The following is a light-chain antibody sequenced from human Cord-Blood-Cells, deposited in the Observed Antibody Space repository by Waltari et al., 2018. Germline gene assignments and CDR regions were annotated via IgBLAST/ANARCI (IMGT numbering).Light chain of an antibody. Sequence: AIQLTQSPSSLSASVGDRVTITCRASQGISSALAWYQQKPGKAPKLLIYDASSLESGVPSRFSGSGSGTDFTLTISSLQPEDFATYYCQQFNNHPITFGQGTRLEIK. J-gene: IGKJ5*01. CDR1: QGISSA. CDR3: QQFNNHPIT. CDR2: DAS. V-gene: IGKV1D-13*01.